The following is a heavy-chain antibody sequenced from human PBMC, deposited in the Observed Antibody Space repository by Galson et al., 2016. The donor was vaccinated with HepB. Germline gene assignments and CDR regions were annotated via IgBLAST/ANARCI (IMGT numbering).Heavy chain of an antibody. CDR1: GYTFTSYD. V-gene: IGHV1-8*02. CDR3: ARVEYASSTGANRFDYWGQGTLGTLTRGTSKSTVYLGLCMLRSEDMAMYYCARVEYASSTVANRFDY. J-gene: IGHJ4*02. D-gene: IGHD7-27*01. CDR2: MNPNSGNT. Sequence: SCKASGYTFTSYDIHWVRQATGQGLEWMGWMNPNSGNTGYAQKFQGRVTLTRSTSKSTVYMELSSLRSEDMAMYYCARVEYASSTGANRFDYWGQGTLGTLTRGTSKSTVYLGLCMLRSEDMAMYYCARVEYASSTVANRFDYWGQGTLVTVSS.